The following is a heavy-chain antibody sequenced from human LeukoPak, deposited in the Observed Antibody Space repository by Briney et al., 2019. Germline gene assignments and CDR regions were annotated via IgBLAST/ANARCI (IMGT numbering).Heavy chain of an antibody. CDR1: GGSISRYY. CDR2: IYYSGST. CDR3: ARHKATLTRAGVFDP. J-gene: IGHJ5*02. Sequence: SETLSLTCTVSGGSISRYYWSWIRQPPGKGLEWIGYIYYSGSTNYNPSLKSRVTISVDTSKNQFSLKLSSVTAADTAVYYCARHKATLTRAGVFDPWGQGTLVTVSS. D-gene: IGHD2-15*01. V-gene: IGHV4-59*08.